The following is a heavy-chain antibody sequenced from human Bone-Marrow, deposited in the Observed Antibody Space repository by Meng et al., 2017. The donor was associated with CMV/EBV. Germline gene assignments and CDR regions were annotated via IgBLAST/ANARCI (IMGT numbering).Heavy chain of an antibody. CDR3: ARRLYGSGTLDY. Sequence: GESLKISCAASGFTFSSYDMHWVRQATGKGLEWVSAIGTAGDTYYPDSVKGRFTISRDHSKNTMYLQMNSLRAEDTAVYYCARRLYGSGTLDYWGQGTLVTVSS. J-gene: IGHJ4*02. D-gene: IGHD3-10*01. CDR1: GFTFSSYD. V-gene: IGHV3-13*01. CDR2: IGTAGDT.